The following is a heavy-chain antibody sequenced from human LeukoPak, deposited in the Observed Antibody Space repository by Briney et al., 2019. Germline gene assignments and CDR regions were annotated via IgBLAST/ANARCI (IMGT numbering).Heavy chain of an antibody. CDR3: ARGLTMVRGVMQDDY. Sequence: ASETLSLTCAVYGGSFGGYYWSWIRQPPGKGLEWIGEIDHSGSTNYNPSLKSRVTISVDTSKNQFSLKLSSVTAADTAVYYCARGLTMVRGVMQDDYWGQGTLVTVSS. CDR1: GGSFGGYY. D-gene: IGHD3-10*01. J-gene: IGHJ4*02. V-gene: IGHV4-34*01. CDR2: IDHSGST.